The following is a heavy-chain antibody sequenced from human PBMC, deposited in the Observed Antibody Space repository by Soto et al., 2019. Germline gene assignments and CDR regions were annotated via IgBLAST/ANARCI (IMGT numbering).Heavy chain of an antibody. CDR1: GFTFSPYC. CDR3: ARVTRGYDPYYFDF. D-gene: IGHD5-12*01. Sequence: EVQLVESGGGLVKPGGSLRLSCAASGFTFSPYCMNWVRQAPGKGLEWVSSISSSSTYIYYADSVKGRFTISRDSAKNSLYLQMNSLRAEDTAVYYCARVTRGYDPYYFDFWGQGTLVTVSS. CDR2: ISSSSTYI. J-gene: IGHJ4*02. V-gene: IGHV3-21*01.